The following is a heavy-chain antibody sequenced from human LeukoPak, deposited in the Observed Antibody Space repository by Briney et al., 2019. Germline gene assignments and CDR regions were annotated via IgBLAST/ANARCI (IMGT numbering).Heavy chain of an antibody. CDR1: GYTLTELS. Sequence: ASVKVSCKVSGYTLTELSMHWVRQAPGKGLEWMGGFDPEDGETIYAQKFQGRVTMTEDTSTDTAYMELSSLRSEDTAVYYCATQGGSGQLETYNWFDPWGXXXXXXVSX. J-gene: IGHJ5*02. D-gene: IGHD6-13*01. CDR3: ATQGGSGQLETYNWFDP. CDR2: FDPEDGET. V-gene: IGHV1-24*01.